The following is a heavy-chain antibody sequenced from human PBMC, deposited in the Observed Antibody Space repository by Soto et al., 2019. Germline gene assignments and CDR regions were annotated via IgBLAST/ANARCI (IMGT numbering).Heavy chain of an antibody. CDR3: ARNVGSGGSCFQHAFDI. Sequence: GASVKVSCKASGYTFTGYYMHWVRQAPGQGLEWMGWINPNSGGTNYAQKFQGWVTMTRDTSISTAYMELSRLRSDDTAVYYCARNVGSGGSCFQHAFDIWGQGTMVTVSS. D-gene: IGHD2-15*01. CDR1: GYTFTGYY. V-gene: IGHV1-2*04. CDR2: INPNSGGT. J-gene: IGHJ3*02.